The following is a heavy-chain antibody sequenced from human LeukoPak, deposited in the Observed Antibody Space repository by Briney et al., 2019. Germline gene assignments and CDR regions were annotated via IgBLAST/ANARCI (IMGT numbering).Heavy chain of an antibody. J-gene: IGHJ4*02. D-gene: IGHD2/OR15-2a*01. CDR3: VREGEGPLSKDFDY. CDR2: IGPHSTFT. Sequence: GASVKDSCKSSGFTFTDHYIHWVRQGPGQGLEWMGYIGPHSTFTSSPQEFQGRVTMTRDASMSTAYMELTRLTSDDTAVYYCVREGEGPLSKDFDYWGQGTLVTVSS. CDR1: GFTFTDHY. V-gene: IGHV1-2*02.